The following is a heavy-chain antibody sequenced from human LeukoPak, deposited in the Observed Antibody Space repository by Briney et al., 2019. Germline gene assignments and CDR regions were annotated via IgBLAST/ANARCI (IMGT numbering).Heavy chain of an antibody. V-gene: IGHV4-39*01. D-gene: IGHD2-21*01. Sequence: SETLSLTCTVSGGSISSSSYYWGWIRQPPGKVLVWIGSIYYSGSTYYTPSLKSRVTISVDTSKNPFSLKLSSVTAADTAVYYCARQGLTRRGDAFDIWGQGTMVTVSS. CDR3: ARQGLTRRGDAFDI. CDR1: GGSISSSSYY. J-gene: IGHJ3*02. CDR2: IYYSGST.